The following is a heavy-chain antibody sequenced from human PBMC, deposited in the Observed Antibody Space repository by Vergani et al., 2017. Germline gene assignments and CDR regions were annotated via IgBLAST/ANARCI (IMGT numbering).Heavy chain of an antibody. D-gene: IGHD3-9*01. CDR1: VGSISSSSYY. V-gene: IGHV4-39*01. CDR3: ASRNYYDILTGYYGSGVNDY. CDR2: IYYIAST. J-gene: IGHJ4*02. Sequence: QLQLQESGPGLVKPSETLSLTCTVSVGSISSSSYYWGWIRQPPGKVLEWIGSIYYIASTYYNPSLKSRVTISVDTSKNQFSLKLSSVTAADTAVYYCASRNYYDILTGYYGSGVNDYWDQGTLVTVSS.